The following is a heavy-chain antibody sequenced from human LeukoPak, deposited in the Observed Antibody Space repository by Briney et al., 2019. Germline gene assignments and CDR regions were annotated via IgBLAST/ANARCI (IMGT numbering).Heavy chain of an antibody. CDR2: IYYSGST. V-gene: IGHV4-59*01. D-gene: IGHD2-15*01. Sequence: SETLSLTCTVSGGSLSSYYWSWLRQPPGEGLEWIGYIYYSGSTNYNPSLTSRVTISVDTSKNQFSLKLSSVTAADTAVYYCARVSCSGGSCYTAGYMDVWGKGTTVTVSS. J-gene: IGHJ6*03. CDR3: ARVSCSGGSCYTAGYMDV. CDR1: GGSLSSYY.